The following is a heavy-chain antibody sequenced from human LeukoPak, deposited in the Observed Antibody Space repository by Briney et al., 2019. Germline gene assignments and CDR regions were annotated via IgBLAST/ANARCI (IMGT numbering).Heavy chain of an antibody. D-gene: IGHD1-26*01. CDR3: TTKKLSVGADY. CDR2: IRSETDGGTT. CDR1: GFTFNSYW. Sequence: GGSLRLSWAASGFTFNSYWMSWVRQAPGKGLEWVGRIRSETDGGTTDYAASVKGRFTISRDDSKNTLYLQMDSLQTEDTAVYYCTTKKLSVGADYWGQGTLVTVSS. V-gene: IGHV3-15*05. J-gene: IGHJ4*02.